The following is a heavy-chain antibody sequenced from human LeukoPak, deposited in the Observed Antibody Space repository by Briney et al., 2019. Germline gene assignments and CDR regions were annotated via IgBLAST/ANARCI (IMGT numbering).Heavy chain of an antibody. CDR3: AKGMGDAYYYDSSGYYPFDY. CDR2: ISGSGGST. CDR1: GFTFSSYA. J-gene: IGHJ4*02. V-gene: IGHV3-23*01. D-gene: IGHD3-22*01. Sequence: PGGSLRLSCAASGFTFSSYAMSWVRQAPGKGLEWVSAISGSGGSTYYADSVKGRFTISRDNSKNTLYLQMNSLRAEDTAVYYCAKGMGDAYYYDSSGYYPFDYWGQGTLVTVSS.